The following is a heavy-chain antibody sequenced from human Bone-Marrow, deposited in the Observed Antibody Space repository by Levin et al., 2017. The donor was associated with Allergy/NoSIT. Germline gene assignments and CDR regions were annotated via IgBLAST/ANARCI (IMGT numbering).Heavy chain of an antibody. Sequence: PSETLSLTCTVSGGSVSSGSYYWNWFRQPPGKGLEWIAYIYYSGSARYNPSLKSRATISVDASKNQFSLEVKSVTAADTAVYYCARRADSYDSWGPGTLVTVSS. CDR2: IYYSGSA. CDR1: GGSVSSGSYY. V-gene: IGHV4-61*01. CDR3: ARRADSYDS. J-gene: IGHJ4*02.